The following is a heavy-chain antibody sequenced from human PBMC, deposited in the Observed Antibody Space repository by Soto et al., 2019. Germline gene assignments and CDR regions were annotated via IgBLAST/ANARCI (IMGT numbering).Heavy chain of an antibody. CDR2: IYYSGST. D-gene: IGHD2-8*01. CDR3: ARAHCTNGVCYNNWFDP. J-gene: IGHJ5*02. Sequence: TLSLTCTVSGGSIRSGGYYWSWIRQHPGKGLEWIGYIYYSGSTYYNPSLKSRVTISVDTSKNQFSLKLSSVTAADTAVYYCARAHCTNGVCYNNWFDPWGQGTLVTVSS. CDR1: GGSIRSGGYY. V-gene: IGHV4-31*03.